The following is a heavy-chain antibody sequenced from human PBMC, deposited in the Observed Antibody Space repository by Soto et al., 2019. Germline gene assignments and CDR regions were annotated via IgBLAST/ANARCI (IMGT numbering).Heavy chain of an antibody. V-gene: IGHV3-30*18. D-gene: IGHD6-6*01. J-gene: IGHJ4*02. CDR1: GFTFSSYG. CDR2: ISYDGSNK. CDR3: AKDSLAARGLYYFDY. Sequence: PGGSLRLSCAASGFTFSSYGMHWVRQAPGKGLEWVAVISYDGSNKYYADFVKGRFTISRDNSKNTLYLQMNSLRAEDTAVYYCAKDSLAARGLYYFDYWGQGTLVTVSS.